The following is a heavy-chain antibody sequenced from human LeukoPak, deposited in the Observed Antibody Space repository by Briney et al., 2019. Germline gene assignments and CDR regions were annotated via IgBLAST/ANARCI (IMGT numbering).Heavy chain of an antibody. CDR2: IKQDGSEK. Sequence: PGGSLRLSCAASGFTFSSYWMSWVRLAPGKGLEWVANIKQDGSEKYYVDSVKGRFTISRDNAKNTLYLQMSSLRAEDTAVYYCARDYNYAYDYWGQGILVTVSS. V-gene: IGHV3-7*01. J-gene: IGHJ4*02. CDR1: GFTFSSYW. D-gene: IGHD5-18*01. CDR3: ARDYNYAYDY.